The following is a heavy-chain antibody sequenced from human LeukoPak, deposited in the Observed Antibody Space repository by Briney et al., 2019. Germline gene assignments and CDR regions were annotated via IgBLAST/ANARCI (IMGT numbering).Heavy chain of an antibody. CDR2: INAGNGNT. V-gene: IGHV1-3*01. J-gene: IGHJ4*02. CDR1: GYTFTSYA. CDR3: ARGGAGGHNDY. Sequence: ASVKVSCKAPGYTFTSYAMHWVRQAPGQRLEWMGWINAGNGNTKYSQKFQGRVTITRDTSASTAYMELSSLRSEDTAVYYCARGGAGGHNDYWGQGTLVTVSS. D-gene: IGHD3-16*01.